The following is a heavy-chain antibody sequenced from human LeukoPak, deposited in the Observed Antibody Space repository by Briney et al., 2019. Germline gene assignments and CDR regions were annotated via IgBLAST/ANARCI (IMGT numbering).Heavy chain of an antibody. Sequence: SSETLSLTCTVSGGSISSYYWSWIRQPAGKGLEWLGRIYTSGSTNYNPSLKSRVTMSVDTSKNQFSLKLSSVTAADTAVYYCARGVPAAIYYYYYYYMDVWGKGTTVTVSS. CDR3: ARGVPAAIYYYYYYYMDV. J-gene: IGHJ6*03. D-gene: IGHD2-2*02. V-gene: IGHV4-4*07. CDR1: GGSISSYY. CDR2: IYTSGST.